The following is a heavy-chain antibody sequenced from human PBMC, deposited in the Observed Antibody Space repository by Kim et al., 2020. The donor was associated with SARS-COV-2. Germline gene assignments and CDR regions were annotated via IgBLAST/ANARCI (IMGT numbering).Heavy chain of an antibody. J-gene: IGHJ4*02. Sequence: KGRFTISRDNSKNTLYLQMNSLRAEDTAVYYCAKGQNYYDSSGYGDYFDYWGQGTLVTVSS. D-gene: IGHD3-22*01. CDR3: AKGQNYYDSSGYGDYFDY. V-gene: IGHV3-23*03.